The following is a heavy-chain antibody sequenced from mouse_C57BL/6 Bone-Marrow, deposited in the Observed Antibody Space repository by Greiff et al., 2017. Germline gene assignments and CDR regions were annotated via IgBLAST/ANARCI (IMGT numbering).Heavy chain of an antibody. Sequence: QVQLQQPGAELVMPGASVKLSCKASGYTFTSYWMHWVKQRPGQGLEWIGEIDPSDSYTNYNQKFKGKSTLTVDKSSSTASMQLSSLTSEDSAVYYCARDDGYLAWFAYWGQGTLVTVSA. CDR3: ARDDGYLAWFAY. J-gene: IGHJ3*01. D-gene: IGHD2-3*01. V-gene: IGHV1-69*01. CDR1: GYTFTSYW. CDR2: IDPSDSYT.